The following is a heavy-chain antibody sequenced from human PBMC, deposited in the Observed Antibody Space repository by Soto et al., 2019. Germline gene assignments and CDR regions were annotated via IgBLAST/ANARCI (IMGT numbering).Heavy chain of an antibody. CDR1: GGSISSGGYY. J-gene: IGHJ4*02. V-gene: IGHV4-31*03. CDR3: ASGGQAAGTRPFYY. CDR2: IYYSGTT. Sequence: QVQLQESGPGLVKPSQTLSLTCTVSGGSISSGGYYWSWIRQHPGKGLEWIGYIYYSGTTYYNPSLKRRVTISVDTSKDDFSLKLSSVTAADTAVYYCASGGQAAGTRPFYYWGQGTLVIVS. D-gene: IGHD6-13*01.